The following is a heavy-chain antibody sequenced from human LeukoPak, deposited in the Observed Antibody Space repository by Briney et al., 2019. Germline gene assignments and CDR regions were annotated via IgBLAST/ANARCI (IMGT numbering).Heavy chain of an antibody. CDR3: ARRHCSSTSCYRGGWFDP. J-gene: IGHJ5*02. CDR1: GYTLTELS. CDR2: FDPEDGET. Sequence: ASVKVSCKVSGYTLTELSMHWVRQAPGKGLEWMGGFDPEDGETIYAQKFQGRVTMTEDTSTDTAYMELSSLRSEDTAVYYCARRHCSSTSCYRGGWFDPWGQGTLVTVSS. D-gene: IGHD2-2*01. V-gene: IGHV1-24*01.